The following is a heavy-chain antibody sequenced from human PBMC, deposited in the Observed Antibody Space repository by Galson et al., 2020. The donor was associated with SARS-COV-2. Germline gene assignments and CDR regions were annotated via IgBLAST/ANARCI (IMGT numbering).Heavy chain of an antibody. J-gene: IGHJ6*02. CDR2: ISGSGGST. V-gene: IGHV3-23*01. CDR1: GFTFSSYA. CDR3: AKDVPLREEDSSTLGITYYYGMDV. Sequence: GGSLRLSCAASGFTFSSYAMNWVRQAPGKGLEWVSAISGSGGSTYYADSVKGRFTISRDNSKNTLYLQMNSLRAEDTAVYYCAKDVPLREEDSSTLGITYYYGMDVWGQGTTVTVSS. D-gene: IGHD6-6*01.